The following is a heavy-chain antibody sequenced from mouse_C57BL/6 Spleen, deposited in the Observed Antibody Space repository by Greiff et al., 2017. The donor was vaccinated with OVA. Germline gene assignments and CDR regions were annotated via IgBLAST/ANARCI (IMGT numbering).Heavy chain of an antibody. CDR1: GYSFTGYY. CDR2: INPSTGGT. CDR3: ARNYGSSYVNYFDY. D-gene: IGHD1-1*01. V-gene: IGHV1-42*01. J-gene: IGHJ2*01. Sequence: VQLQQSGPELVKPGASVKISCKASGYSFTGYYMNWVKQSPEKSLEWIGEINPSTGGTTYNQKFKAKATLTVDKSSSTAYMQLKSLTSEDSAVYYCARNYGSSYVNYFDYWGQGTTLTVSS.